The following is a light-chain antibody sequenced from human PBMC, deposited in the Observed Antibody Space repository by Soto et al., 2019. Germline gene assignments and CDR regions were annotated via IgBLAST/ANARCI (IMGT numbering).Light chain of an antibody. Sequence: DIPMTQSPSSLSASVGDRVTITCRASQAITNYLAWYQQKPGKVPKLLIYAASTLQSGVPSRFSGSGSGTDFTLTISSLQPEDVATYYCQKYNRAPDTFGQGNKVEIK. CDR1: QAITNY. J-gene: IGKJ1*01. CDR3: QKYNRAPDT. CDR2: AAS. V-gene: IGKV1-27*01.